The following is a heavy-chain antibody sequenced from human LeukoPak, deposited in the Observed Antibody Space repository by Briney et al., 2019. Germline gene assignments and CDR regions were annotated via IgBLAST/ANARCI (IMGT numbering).Heavy chain of an antibody. D-gene: IGHD6-13*01. CDR3: TLTDSSSWYLY. V-gene: IGHV3-49*03. Sequence: GGSLRLSCTVSGFTFGDYTMSWFRQAPGKGLEWVGFIRSKAYGGTTEYAASVKGRFTISRDDSKSIAYLQMNSLQSEDTAVYYCTLTDSSSWYLYWGQGTLVTVSS. CDR2: IRSKAYGGTT. J-gene: IGHJ4*02. CDR1: GFTFGDYT.